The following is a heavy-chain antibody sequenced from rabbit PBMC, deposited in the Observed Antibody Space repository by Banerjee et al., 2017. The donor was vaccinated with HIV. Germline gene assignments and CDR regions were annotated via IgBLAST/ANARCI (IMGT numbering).Heavy chain of an antibody. CDR2: IYTGSSGRT. CDR3: ARNDYGDYAYYFDL. J-gene: IGHJ4*01. D-gene: IGHD2-1*01. CDR1: GFSFSNNYV. Sequence: QEQLEESGGGLVKPEGSLTLTCTASGFSFSNNYVMCWVRQAPGKGLEWIACIYTGSSGRTYYASRAKGRFTISKTSSTTVTLQMTSLTAADTATYFCARNDYGDYAYYFDLWGQGTLVTVS. V-gene: IGHV1S45*01.